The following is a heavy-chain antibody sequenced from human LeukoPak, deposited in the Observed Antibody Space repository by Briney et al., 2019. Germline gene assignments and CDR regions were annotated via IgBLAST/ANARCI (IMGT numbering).Heavy chain of an antibody. V-gene: IGHV3-74*01. CDR2: IKSDGSST. CDR1: GFTFSNYW. CDR3: SRDSLSSCGGDCYSGLDV. D-gene: IGHD2-21*02. J-gene: IGHJ6*02. Sequence: GGSLRLSCAASGFTFSNYWMHWVRQAPGEALMWVSRIKSDGSSTTYADSVKGRFTISRDNAKNTLYLQMNSLRAEDTAVYYCSRDSLSSCGGDCYSGLDVWGRGTTVTVSS.